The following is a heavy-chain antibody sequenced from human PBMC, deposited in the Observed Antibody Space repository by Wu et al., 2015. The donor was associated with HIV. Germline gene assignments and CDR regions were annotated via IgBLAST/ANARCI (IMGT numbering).Heavy chain of an antibody. CDR3: ARDEGELGSGKYFIAY. J-gene: IGHJ4*02. Sequence: QVQLVQSGTEVKKPGSSVKVSCKTSGGTFRRYAISWVRQAPGQGLEWMGGILPTFGTADYAQKFRDRVTITADESTNTAYMELISLTSEDTAVYFCARDEGELGSGKYFIAYWGQGTLVIVSS. CDR1: GGTFRRYA. V-gene: IGHV1-69*12. CDR2: ILPTFGTA. D-gene: IGHD3-16*01.